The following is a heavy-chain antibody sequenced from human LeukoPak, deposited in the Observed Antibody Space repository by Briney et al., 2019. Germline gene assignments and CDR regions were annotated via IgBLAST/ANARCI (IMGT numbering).Heavy chain of an antibody. V-gene: IGHV4-39*01. CDR3: WRPHCSNSVCSSSRVDF. J-gene: IGHJ4*02. CDR1: GGSFNSGNYY. D-gene: IGHD2-8*01. CDR2: IHYSGST. Sequence: SETLSLTCTVSGGSFNSGNYYWGWIRQPPGKGLEWIGNIHYSGSTYYSPSLKNRITISVDTSKNQFSLRLKSVTAADTAVYYCWRPHCSNSVCSSSRVDFWGQGTLVTVSS.